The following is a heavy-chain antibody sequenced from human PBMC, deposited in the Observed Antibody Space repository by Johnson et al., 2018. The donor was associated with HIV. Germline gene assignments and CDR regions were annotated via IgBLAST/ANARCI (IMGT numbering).Heavy chain of an antibody. D-gene: IGHD6-6*01. Sequence: VQLVDFGGGLVQPGGSPRLSCGATPFTFSSYAMSRVRQAPGKGLEWVSVIYSGGSTYYADSVKGRFTISRDNSKNTLYLQMNSLRAEDTTVYYCARDLVEYSSSSYAFDIWGQGTMVTVSS. CDR2: IYSGGST. V-gene: IGHV3-66*01. J-gene: IGHJ3*02. CDR1: PFTFSSYA. CDR3: ARDLVEYSSSSYAFDI.